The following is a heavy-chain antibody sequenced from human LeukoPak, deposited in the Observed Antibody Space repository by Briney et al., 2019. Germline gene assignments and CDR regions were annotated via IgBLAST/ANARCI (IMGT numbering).Heavy chain of an antibody. CDR2: IYWDDDK. Sequence: ASGPTLVKPTQTPTLTCTFSGCLLSTRGGGVGWIRQPPGKALEWLSLIYWDDDKRYSPSLKSRFTITKDTSKNQVVLTMTNMDPVDTATYYCAHSRYFDPFDYWGQGTLVTVSS. CDR1: GCLLSTRGGG. D-gene: IGHD3-9*01. J-gene: IGHJ4*02. CDR3: AHSRYFDPFDY. V-gene: IGHV2-5*02.